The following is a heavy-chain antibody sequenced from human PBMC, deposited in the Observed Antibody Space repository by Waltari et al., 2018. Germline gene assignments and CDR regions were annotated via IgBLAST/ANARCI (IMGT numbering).Heavy chain of an antibody. Sequence: QAQLVQSGAEVKKPGASVRVSCKASGYTFTDYFLYWVRQAPGQGLEWMSWINPNTDEAISAENFQGRVIMTRDTSLSTAYLELTSLTSDDTAVYYCARRRAIVATGLYYPMDVWGQGTTVTVS. CDR3: ARRRAIVATGLYYPMDV. J-gene: IGHJ6*02. CDR1: GYTFTDYF. D-gene: IGHD6-13*01. V-gene: IGHV1-2*02. CDR2: INPNTDEA.